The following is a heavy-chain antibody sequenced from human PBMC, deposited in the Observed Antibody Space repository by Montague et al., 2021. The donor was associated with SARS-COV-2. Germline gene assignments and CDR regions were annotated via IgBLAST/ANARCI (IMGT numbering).Heavy chain of an antibody. CDR2: IWYDGSNK. CDR1: GFTFSSYG. Sequence: SLRLSCAASGFTFSSYGMHWVRQAPGKGLEWVAVIWYDGSNKYYADSVKGRFTISRDNSKDTLYLQMNSLRAEDTAVYYCAKEIIEVAADWYFDFWGRGTLVTVSS. CDR3: AKEIIEVAADWYFDF. V-gene: IGHV3-33*06. J-gene: IGHJ2*01. D-gene: IGHD6-19*01.